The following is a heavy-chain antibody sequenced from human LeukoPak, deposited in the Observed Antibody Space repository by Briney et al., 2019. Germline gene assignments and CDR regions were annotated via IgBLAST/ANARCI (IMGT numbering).Heavy chain of an antibody. J-gene: IGHJ4*02. CDR1: GGTFSSYA. D-gene: IGHD3-10*01. Sequence: SVKVSCKASGGTFSSYAISWVRQAPGQGLEWMGRIIPILGIANCAQKFQGRVTITADKSTSTAYMELSSLRSEDTAVYYCARERRSVSGRDFDYWGQGTLVTVSS. CDR2: IIPILGIA. CDR3: ARERRSVSGRDFDY. V-gene: IGHV1-69*04.